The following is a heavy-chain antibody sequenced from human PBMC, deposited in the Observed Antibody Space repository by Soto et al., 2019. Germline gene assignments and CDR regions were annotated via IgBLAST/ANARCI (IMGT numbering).Heavy chain of an antibody. J-gene: IGHJ4*02. D-gene: IGHD3-22*01. V-gene: IGHV3-23*01. Sequence: PGGSLRLSCAASGFTFSSYAMSWVRQAPGKGLEWVSAISGSGGRTYYADSVKGRFTISRDNSKNTLYLQMNSLRAEDTAVYYCAALIAEVMYPDSWGQGTLVTAS. CDR3: AALIAEVMYPDS. CDR2: ISGSGGRT. CDR1: GFTFSSYA.